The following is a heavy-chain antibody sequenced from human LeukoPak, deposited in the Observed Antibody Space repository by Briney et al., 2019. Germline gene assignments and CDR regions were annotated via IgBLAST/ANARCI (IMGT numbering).Heavy chain of an antibody. J-gene: IGHJ4*02. V-gene: IGHV1-8*01. CDR2: MGPRNGYT. Sequence: GASVKVSCKASGYTFTSYDINWVRQAPGQGLEWMGWMGPRNGYTGSAQRFQGRITMTRDTSISTAYMELSSLTSDDTAVYYCARGWISGAVSEHYFGNWGQGTLVTVSS. CDR3: ARGWISGAVSEHYFGN. D-gene: IGHD5/OR15-5a*01. CDR1: GYTFTSYD.